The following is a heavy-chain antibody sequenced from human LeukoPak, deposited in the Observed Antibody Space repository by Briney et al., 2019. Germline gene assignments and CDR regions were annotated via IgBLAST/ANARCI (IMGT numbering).Heavy chain of an antibody. Sequence: GGSLRLSCAASGFTFSSYAMHWVRQAPGKGLEWVAVISYDGSNKYYADSVKGRFTISRDISKNTLYLQMNSLRAEDTAVYYCAKDVAARHDYYYGMDVWGQGTTVTVS. D-gene: IGHD6-6*01. CDR1: GFTFSSYA. CDR2: ISYDGSNK. CDR3: AKDVAARHDYYYGMDV. V-gene: IGHV3-30*18. J-gene: IGHJ6*02.